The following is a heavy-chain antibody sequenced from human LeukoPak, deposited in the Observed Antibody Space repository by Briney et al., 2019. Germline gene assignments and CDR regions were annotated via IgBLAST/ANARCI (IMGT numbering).Heavy chain of an antibody. Sequence: PGGPLRLPCVLPGIPSRSYWRSWGRQAPGKGLGGGANKNKDGSKEYYVDSVKGRFTISRDNAKNSLYLQMKSLRAEDTAVYYCARSGPYFDYWGQGTLVTVSP. V-gene: IGHV3-7*04. CDR2: KNKDGSKE. CDR3: ARSGPYFDY. CDR1: GIPSRSYW. D-gene: IGHD2-21*01. J-gene: IGHJ4*02.